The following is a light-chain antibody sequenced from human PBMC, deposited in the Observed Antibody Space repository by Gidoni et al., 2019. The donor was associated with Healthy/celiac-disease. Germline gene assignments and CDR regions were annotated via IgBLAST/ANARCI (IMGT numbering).Light chain of an antibody. CDR2: GAS. Sequence: DIQMTQSPSSLSASVGDRVTITCQASQDISNYLNWYQKKPGKAPKLLIYGASNLETEVPSRFSGSGSGTDFTFTISSLQPEDIATYYCQQYDNLLLLTFGGGTKVEIK. CDR3: QQYDNLLLLT. CDR1: QDISNY. V-gene: IGKV1-33*01. J-gene: IGKJ4*01.